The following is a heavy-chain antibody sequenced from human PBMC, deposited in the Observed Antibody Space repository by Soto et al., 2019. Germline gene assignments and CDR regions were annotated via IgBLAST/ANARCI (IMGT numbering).Heavy chain of an antibody. J-gene: IGHJ6*02. V-gene: IGHV1-46*01. CDR2: INPSGGST. Sequence: ASVKVSCKASGYTFTSYYMHWVRQAPGQGLEWMGIINPSGGSTSYAQEFQGRVTMTRDTSTSTVYMELSSLRSEATAVYYCAREGYCSGGGCYALDVWGQGTTVTVSS. CDR3: AREGYCSGGGCYALDV. D-gene: IGHD2-15*01. CDR1: GYTFTSYY.